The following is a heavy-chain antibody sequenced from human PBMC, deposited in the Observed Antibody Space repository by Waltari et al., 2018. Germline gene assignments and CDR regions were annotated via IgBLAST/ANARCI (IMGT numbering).Heavy chain of an antibody. D-gene: IGHD3-22*01. CDR2: MNPNRGNT. V-gene: IGHV1-8*03. J-gene: IGHJ4*02. Sequence: QVQLVQSGAEVKKPGASVKVSCKASGYTFTSYDINWVRQATGQGLEWMGWMNPNRGNTGYAQKVQGRVTITRNTSISTAYMELSSLRSEDTAVYYCARVEDSSGYYYFDYWGQGTLVTVSS. CDR1: GYTFTSYD. CDR3: ARVEDSSGYYYFDY.